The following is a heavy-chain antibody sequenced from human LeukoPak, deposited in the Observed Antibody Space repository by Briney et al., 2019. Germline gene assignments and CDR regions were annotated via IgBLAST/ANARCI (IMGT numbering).Heavy chain of an antibody. Sequence: GMSLTLSXAASGFTFRDYGMHWIRQSPGKGLEWVAAIKSRFTTSRDDSKNTLFLQMNNLRAEDTALCYCATDHRGPVDGSGWLNVFDFWGQGTMVTVST. CDR1: GFTFRDYG. J-gene: IGHJ3*01. CDR3: ATDHRGPVDGSGWLNVFDF. V-gene: IGHV3-33*01. D-gene: IGHD6-19*01.